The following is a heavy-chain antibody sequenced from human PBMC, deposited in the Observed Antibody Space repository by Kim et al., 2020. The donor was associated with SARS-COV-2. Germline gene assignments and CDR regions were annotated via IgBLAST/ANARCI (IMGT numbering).Heavy chain of an antibody. V-gene: IGHV4-61*01. D-gene: IGHD3-10*01. Sequence: SETLSLTCTVSGGSVSSGSYYWSWIRQPPGKELEWIGYVYYSGSTNYNPSLKSRVTISVDTSKNQFSLKLSSVTAAETAVYFWSGTTVVRGGITCYDIWG. J-gene: IGHJ3*02. CDR3: SGTTVVRGGITCYDI. CDR1: GGSVSSGSYY. CDR2: VYYSGST.